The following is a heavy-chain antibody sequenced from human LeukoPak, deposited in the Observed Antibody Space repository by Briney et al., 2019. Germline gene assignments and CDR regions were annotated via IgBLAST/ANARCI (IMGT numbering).Heavy chain of an antibody. CDR3: ASQGYSYGSGWFDP. J-gene: IGHJ5*02. CDR2: IYITETT. Sequence: SETLSLTCTVSGGSITSGSYFWSWIRQPAGKGLEWIGRIYITETTNYNPSLKSRVTISLDTSKNQISLKLRSVTAADTAVYYCASQGYSYGSGWFDPWGQGTLVTVSS. D-gene: IGHD5-18*01. V-gene: IGHV4-61*02. CDR1: GGSITSGSYF.